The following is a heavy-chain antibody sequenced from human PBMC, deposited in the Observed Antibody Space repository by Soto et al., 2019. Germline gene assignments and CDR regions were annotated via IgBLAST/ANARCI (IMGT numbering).Heavy chain of an antibody. D-gene: IGHD6-19*01. J-gene: IGHJ4*02. V-gene: IGHV3-7*05. CDR3: AKELHTSSGWSQVIY. Sequence: GGSLRLSCAPSGFTFSSYWMSWVRQAPGKGLEWVANIKQDGSEKYYVDSVKGRFTISRDNAKNSLYLQMNSLRAEDTAVYYCAKELHTSSGWSQVIYWGQGTLVTVSS. CDR1: GFTFSSYW. CDR2: IKQDGSEK.